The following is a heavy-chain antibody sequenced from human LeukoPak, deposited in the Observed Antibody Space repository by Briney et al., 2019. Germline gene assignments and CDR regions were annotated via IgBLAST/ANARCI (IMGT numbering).Heavy chain of an antibody. D-gene: IGHD3-10*01. V-gene: IGHV3-48*03. CDR1: GFTFSNYE. CDR3: AREYGSGSSRRRFDP. Sequence: GGSLRLSCAASGFTFSNYEMDWVRQAPGKGLEWVSYISSGGRTIYYADSVKGRFTISRDNAENSLYLQMNSLRAEDTAVYYCAREYGSGSSRRRFDPWGQGTLVTVSS. J-gene: IGHJ5*02. CDR2: ISSGGRTI.